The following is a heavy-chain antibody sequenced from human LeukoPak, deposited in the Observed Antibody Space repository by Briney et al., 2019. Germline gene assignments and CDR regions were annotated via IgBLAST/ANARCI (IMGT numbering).Heavy chain of an antibody. Sequence: GASVKVSCKASGYTFTNYGISWVRQAPGQGLEWMGWISISKGNTIHGQKLLDRVTMTTDTSTTTAYMELRSLRSEDTAVYYCAKDFLPVGAPGNYFDYWGPGTLVTVSS. V-gene: IGHV1-18*01. D-gene: IGHD1-26*01. CDR2: ISISKGNT. J-gene: IGHJ4*02. CDR1: GYTFTNYG. CDR3: AKDFLPVGAPGNYFDY.